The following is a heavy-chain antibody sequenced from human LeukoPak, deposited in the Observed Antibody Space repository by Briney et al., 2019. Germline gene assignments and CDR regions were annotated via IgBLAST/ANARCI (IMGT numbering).Heavy chain of an antibody. CDR1: GFTFSSYE. J-gene: IGHJ4*02. Sequence: GGSLRLSCAASGFTFSSYEMNWVRQAPGKGLEWVSYISSSGSTIYYADSVKGRFTISRDNAKNSLYLQMNSLRAEDTAVYYCARGAKSGGDIHWGQGTLVTVSS. CDR3: ARGAKSGGDIH. D-gene: IGHD2-15*01. CDR2: ISSSGSTI. V-gene: IGHV3-48*03.